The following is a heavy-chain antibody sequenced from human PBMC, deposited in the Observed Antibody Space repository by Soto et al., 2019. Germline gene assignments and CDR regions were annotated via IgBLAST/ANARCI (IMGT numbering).Heavy chain of an antibody. J-gene: IGHJ5*02. CDR2: INAGNGNT. CDR3: ARDRRFLEWLSNWFEP. D-gene: IGHD3-3*01. Sequence: QVQLVQSGAEVKKPGASVKVSCKASGYTFTSYAIHWVRQAPGQRLEWMGWINAGNGNTKYSQNFQGRVNITRDTSANTAYVELRSLRSEDTAVYYCARDRRFLEWLSNWFEPWGQGTLVTVSS. CDR1: GYTFTSYA. V-gene: IGHV1-3*01.